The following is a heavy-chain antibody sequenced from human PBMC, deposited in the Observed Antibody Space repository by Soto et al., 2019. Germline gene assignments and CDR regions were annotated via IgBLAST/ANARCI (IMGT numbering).Heavy chain of an antibody. Sequence: PGGSLRLSCAASGFTVSNNYMNWVRQAPGKGLEWVSLINSGGSTNYADSVKGRFTISRDNAKNTLYLQMNSLRAEDTAVYYCARGPTLRPTIFGVVIISYYYYYMDVWGKGTTVTVSS. V-gene: IGHV3-66*01. CDR2: INSGGST. D-gene: IGHD3-3*01. J-gene: IGHJ6*03. CDR3: ARGPTLRPTIFGVVIISYYYYYMDV. CDR1: GFTVSNNY.